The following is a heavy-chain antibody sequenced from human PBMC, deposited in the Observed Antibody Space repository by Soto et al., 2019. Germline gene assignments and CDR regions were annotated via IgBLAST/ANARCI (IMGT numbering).Heavy chain of an antibody. CDR2: INPKSGGT. Sequence: DSVKVSCKASGYSFTDYHIHWVRQAPGQGLEWLGRINPKSGGTSTAQKFQGWVTMTTDTSISTASMELTRLTSDDPAIYYCARGDSTDCSNGVCSFFYNHDMDVWGQGTTVPVSS. CDR1: GYSFTDYH. D-gene: IGHD2-8*01. V-gene: IGHV1-2*04. CDR3: ARGDSTDCSNGVCSFFYNHDMDV. J-gene: IGHJ6*02.